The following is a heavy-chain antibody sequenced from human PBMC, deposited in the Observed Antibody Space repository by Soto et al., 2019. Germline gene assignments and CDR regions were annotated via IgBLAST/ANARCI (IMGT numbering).Heavy chain of an antibody. Sequence: GGSLRLSCAASGFTFSSYAMSWVRQAPGKGLEWVSAISGSGGSTYYADSVKGRFTISRDNSNNALFLQMNSLRIEDTALYYCARGDRGGSGSPASYYYSGLDVWGQGATVTVS. CDR2: ISGSGGST. CDR1: GFTFSSYA. CDR3: ARGDRGGSGSPASYYYSGLDV. V-gene: IGHV3-23*01. J-gene: IGHJ6*02. D-gene: IGHD3-10*01.